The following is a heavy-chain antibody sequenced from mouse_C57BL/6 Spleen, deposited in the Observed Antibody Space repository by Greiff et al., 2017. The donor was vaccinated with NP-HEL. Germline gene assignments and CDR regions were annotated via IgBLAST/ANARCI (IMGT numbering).Heavy chain of an antibody. V-gene: IGHV3-6*01. CDR1: GYSITSGYY. CDR2: ISYDGSN. CDR3: ARELGRGRRYFDV. Sequence: EVQLQESGPGLVKPSQSLSLTCSVTGYSITSGYYWNWIRQFPGNKLEWMGYISYDGSNNYNPSLKNRISITRDTSKNQFFLKLNSVTTEDTATYYCARELGRGRRYFDVWGTGTTVTVSS. D-gene: IGHD4-1*01. J-gene: IGHJ1*03.